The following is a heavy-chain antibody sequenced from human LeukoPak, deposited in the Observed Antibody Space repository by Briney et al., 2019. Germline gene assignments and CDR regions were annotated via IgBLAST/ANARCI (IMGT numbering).Heavy chain of an antibody. V-gene: IGHV3-21*01. J-gene: IGHJ4*02. D-gene: IGHD4-23*01. Sequence: PGGSLRLSCAASGFTFSSYSMNWVRQAPGQGLEWVSSISSSSSYIYFADSVKGRFTISRDNAKNSLYLQMNSLRAEDTAVYYCASLTTVVTRGYWGQGTLVTVSS. CDR1: GFTFSSYS. CDR3: ASLTTVVTRGY. CDR2: ISSSSSYI.